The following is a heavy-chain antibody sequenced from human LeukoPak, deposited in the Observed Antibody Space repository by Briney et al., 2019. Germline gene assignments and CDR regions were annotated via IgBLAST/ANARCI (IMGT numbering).Heavy chain of an antibody. V-gene: IGHV5-10-1*01. D-gene: IGHD5-12*01. J-gene: IGHJ4*02. CDR2: IDPSDSYT. CDR1: GYSFTSFW. Sequence: GESLKISCKGSGYSFTSFWISWVRQMPGKGLEWMGRIDPSDSYTNYSPSFQGHVTISADKSISTAFLQWSSLKASDTAMYYCARVISGYDWGYFDYWGQGTLVTVSS. CDR3: ARVISGYDWGYFDY.